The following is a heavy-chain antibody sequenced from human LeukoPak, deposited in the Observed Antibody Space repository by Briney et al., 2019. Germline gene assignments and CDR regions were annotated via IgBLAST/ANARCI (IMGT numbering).Heavy chain of an antibody. D-gene: IGHD3-10*01. J-gene: IGHJ5*02. CDR2: ISAYNGNT. V-gene: IGHV1-18*01. CDR3: ARVGLLLWFGEFDP. Sequence: GASVKVSCKASGYTFTSYGISWVRQAPGQGLEWMGCISAYNGNTNYAQKLQGRVTMTTDTSTSTAYMELRSLRSDDTAVYYCARVGLLLWFGEFDPWGQGTLVTVSS. CDR1: GYTFTSYG.